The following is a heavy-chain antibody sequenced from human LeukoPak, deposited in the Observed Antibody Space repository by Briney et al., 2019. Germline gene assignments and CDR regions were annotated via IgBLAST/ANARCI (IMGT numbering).Heavy chain of an antibody. J-gene: IGHJ4*02. Sequence: QAGGSLRLSCAASGFTFSSYGMHWVRQAPGKGLEWVAVISYDGSNKYYADSVKGRFTISRDNSKNTLYLQMNSLRAEDTAVYYCAKALWFGDLKTYFDYWGQGTLVTVSS. CDR2: ISYDGSNK. V-gene: IGHV3-30*18. CDR1: GFTFSSYG. CDR3: AKALWFGDLKTYFDY. D-gene: IGHD3-10*01.